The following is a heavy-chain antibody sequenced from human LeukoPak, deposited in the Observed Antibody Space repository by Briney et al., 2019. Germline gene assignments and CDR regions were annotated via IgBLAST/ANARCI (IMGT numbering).Heavy chain of an antibody. CDR3: ARALGYSGYDYAGYFDY. V-gene: IGHV3-33*08. Sequence: GGSLRLSCAVSGITLSNYGMSWVRQAPGKGLEWVAVIWYDGSNKYYADSVKGRFTISRDNSKDTLYLQMNSLRAEDTAVYYCARALGYSGYDYAGYFDYWGQGTLVTVSS. J-gene: IGHJ4*02. CDR1: GITLSNYG. D-gene: IGHD5-12*01. CDR2: IWYDGSNK.